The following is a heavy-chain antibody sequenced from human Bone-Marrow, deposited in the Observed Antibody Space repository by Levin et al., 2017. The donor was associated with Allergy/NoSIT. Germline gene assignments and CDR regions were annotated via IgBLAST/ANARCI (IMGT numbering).Heavy chain of an antibody. CDR3: ARIPDTTSEFDY. CDR1: GGSIRSGGYY. J-gene: IGHJ4*02. V-gene: IGHV4-31*03. D-gene: IGHD5-18*01. CDR2: IYDSGST. Sequence: SQTISLTCTVSGGSIRSGGYYWSWIRQHPGKGLEWIGYIYDSGSTSYNPSLESRVAISVDTSKNQFYLKLTSLTAADTAVYYCARIPDTTSEFDYWGQGTLVTVSS.